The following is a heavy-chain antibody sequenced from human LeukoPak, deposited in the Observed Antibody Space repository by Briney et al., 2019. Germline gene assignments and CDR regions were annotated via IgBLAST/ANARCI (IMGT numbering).Heavy chain of an antibody. J-gene: IGHJ4*02. Sequence: GGSLRLSCAASGFTFSSYSMNWVRQAPGKGLEWVSCISSSSRYIYYADSVKGRFTISRDNAKNSLYLQMNSLRAEDTAVYYCARSGGDYFDYWGQGTLVTVSS. CDR3: ARSGGDYFDY. V-gene: IGHV3-21*05. CDR2: ISSSSRYI. D-gene: IGHD2-15*01. CDR1: GFTFSSYS.